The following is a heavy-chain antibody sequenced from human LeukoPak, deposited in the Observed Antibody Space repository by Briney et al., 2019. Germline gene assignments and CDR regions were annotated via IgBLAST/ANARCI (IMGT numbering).Heavy chain of an antibody. J-gene: IGHJ1*01. CDR1: GYTFTSYG. CDR3: ARDLYYDMVDAVEPCFQH. Sequence: ASVKVSCKASGYTFTSYGISWVRQAPGQGLEWMGWIGAYNGNTNYAQKLQGRVTMTTDTSTSTAYMELRSLRSDDTAVYYCARDLYYDMVDAVEPCFQHWGQGTLVTVSS. D-gene: IGHD3-22*01. CDR2: IGAYNGNT. V-gene: IGHV1-18*01.